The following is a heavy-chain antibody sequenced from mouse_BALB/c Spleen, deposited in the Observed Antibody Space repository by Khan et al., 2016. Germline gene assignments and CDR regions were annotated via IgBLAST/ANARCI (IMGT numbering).Heavy chain of an antibody. CDR1: GYSLTSDYA. Sequence: EGGPGLVKPSQSLSLTCTVTGYSLTSDYAWKWIRQFPGNKLEWMGYISYSGSTSYNPSLKSRLSITRDTSKNQFFLQLTSVTTEDTATYYCARVCVGSSFFVYWGLGTLVTVSA. D-gene: IGHD1-1*01. CDR3: ARVCVGSSFFVY. V-gene: IGHV3-2*02. J-gene: IGHJ3*01. CDR2: ISYSGST.